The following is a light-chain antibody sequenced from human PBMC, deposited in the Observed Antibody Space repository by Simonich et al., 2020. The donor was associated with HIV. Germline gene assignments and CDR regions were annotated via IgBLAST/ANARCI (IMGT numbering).Light chain of an antibody. V-gene: IGKV3-15*01. CDR2: SES. CDR3: QQYNNRPLT. Sequence: EIVMTQSPATLSVSPGKRATLSCRARQSVSSNLAWHQQKPGQAPRLLIYSESTRATGIPAKFSGSWSGTEFTLTISSMQSEDIAVYYCQQYNNRPLTFGGGTKVEIK. CDR1: QSVSSN. J-gene: IGKJ4*01.